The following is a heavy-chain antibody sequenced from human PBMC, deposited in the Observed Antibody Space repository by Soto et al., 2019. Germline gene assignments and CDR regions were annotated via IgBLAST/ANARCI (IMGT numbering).Heavy chain of an antibody. CDR2: ISVCSGST. D-gene: IGHD6-19*01. V-gene: IGHV1-18*04. CDR3: ARDSWGVAVPDNHYYAIDV. Sequence: VQRVQSGAELKKPGASVRASCEASGYTFTSYGISWMRQAPGQGLEGMGWISVCSGSTNYAQKLQGRVTMTTDRSTRSVYMECSSMRSVDTAVNYCARDSWGVAVPDNHYYAIDVGGKWRTVT. J-gene: IGHJ6*04. CDR1: GYTFTSYG.